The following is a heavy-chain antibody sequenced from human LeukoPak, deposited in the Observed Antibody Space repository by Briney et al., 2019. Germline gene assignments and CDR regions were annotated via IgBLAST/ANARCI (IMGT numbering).Heavy chain of an antibody. V-gene: IGHV4-38-2*01. CDR2: IYHSGST. D-gene: IGHD2-15*01. Sequence: SETLSLTCAVSGYSISSGYYWGWIRQPPGKGLEWIGSIYHSGSTYCNPSLKSRVTISVDTSKNQFSLKLSSVTAADTAVYYCASLCSGGSCYLESGWFDPWGQGTLVTVSS. CDR1: GYSISSGYY. CDR3: ASLCSGGSCYLESGWFDP. J-gene: IGHJ5*02.